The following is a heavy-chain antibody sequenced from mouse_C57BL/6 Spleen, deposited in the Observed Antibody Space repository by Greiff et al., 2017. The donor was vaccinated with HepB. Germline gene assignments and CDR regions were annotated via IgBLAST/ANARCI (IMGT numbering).Heavy chain of an antibody. J-gene: IGHJ2*01. CDR1: GYTFTSYW. D-gene: IGHD1-1*01. CDR3: ARAEYYGSSLDY. CDR2: IDPSDSET. Sequence: QVQLQQPGAELVRPGSSVKLSCKASGYTFTSYWMHWVKQRPIQGLEWIGNIDPSDSETHYNQKFKDKATLTVDKSSSTAYMQLSSLTSEDSAVYYCARAEYYGSSLDYWGQGTTLTVSS. V-gene: IGHV1-52*01.